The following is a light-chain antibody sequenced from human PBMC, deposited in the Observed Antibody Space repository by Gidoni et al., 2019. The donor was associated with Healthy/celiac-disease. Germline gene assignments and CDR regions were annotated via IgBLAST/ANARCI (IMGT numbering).Light chain of an antibody. CDR1: QSVSSN. CDR3: QQYNNWPLWT. J-gene: IGKJ1*01. V-gene: IGKV3-15*01. CDR2: GAS. Sequence: IVMTPSPATLSVSPGESTTLSCRASQSVSSNLAWYQQKPGQAPRHLIYGASTRATGIPARFSGSGSGTEFTLTISSLQSEDFAVYYCQQYNNWPLWTFGQGTKVEIK.